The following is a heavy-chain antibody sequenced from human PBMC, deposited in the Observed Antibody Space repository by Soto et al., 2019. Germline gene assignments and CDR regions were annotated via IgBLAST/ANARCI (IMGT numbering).Heavy chain of an antibody. J-gene: IGHJ4*02. CDR3: ARLNNSICSGGSCYTGSFDY. D-gene: IGHD2-15*01. CDR2: IYPGDSDT. V-gene: IGHV5-51*01. CDR1: GYSFTSYW. Sequence: GESLKISFKGSGYSFTSYWIGWVRQMPGKGLEWMGIIYPGDSDTRYSPSFQGQVTISADKSISTAYLQWSSLKASDTAMYYCARLNNSICSGGSCYTGSFDYWGQGTLVTVSS.